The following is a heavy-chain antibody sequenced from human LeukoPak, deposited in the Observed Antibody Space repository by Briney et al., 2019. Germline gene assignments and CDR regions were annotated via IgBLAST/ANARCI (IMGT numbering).Heavy chain of an antibody. J-gene: IGHJ4*02. CDR1: SGSISTYY. V-gene: IGHV4-59*08. CDR2: ISYSGST. D-gene: IGHD3-22*01. CDR3: ARQAGMFTTFDF. Sequence: SETLSLTCTVSSGSISTYYWTWLRQPPGKGLEWIGYISYSGSTKYKPSLARRITISLDTSKNQFSLEMRSMTAADTAIYYCARQAGMFTTFDFWGPGTLVTVSS.